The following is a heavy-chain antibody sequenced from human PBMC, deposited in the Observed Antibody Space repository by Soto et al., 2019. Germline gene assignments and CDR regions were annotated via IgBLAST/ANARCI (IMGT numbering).Heavy chain of an antibody. CDR2: IDTDGSTT. V-gene: IGHV3-74*01. J-gene: IGHJ4*02. Sequence: EVHLVESGGAVVQPGGSLRLSCATSGFTFSNYWMHWVRQVPGRGLVWVSRIDTDGSTTSYADFAKGRFTISRDNAKSTLRLKMNSRRAEDTAIYYCACSGRPARLGPRGPIDSGGQGPLVTFPS. CDR3: ACSGRPARLGPRGPIDS. D-gene: IGHD1-26*01. CDR1: GFTFSNYW.